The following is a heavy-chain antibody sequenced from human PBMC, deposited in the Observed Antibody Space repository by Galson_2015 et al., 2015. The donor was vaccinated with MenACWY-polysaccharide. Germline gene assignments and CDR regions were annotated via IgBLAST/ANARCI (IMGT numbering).Heavy chain of an antibody. CDR2: ISYDGSNK. V-gene: IGHV3-30*18. J-gene: IGHJ4*02. CDR1: GFTFSSYG. D-gene: IGHD2-2*01. Sequence: SLRLSCAASGFTFSSYGMHWVRQAPGKGLEWVAVISYDGSNKYYADSVKGRFTISRDNSKNTLYLQMNSLRAEDTAVYYCAKDVGYCSSTSCYRLPDYWGQGTLVTVSS. CDR3: AKDVGYCSSTSCYRLPDY.